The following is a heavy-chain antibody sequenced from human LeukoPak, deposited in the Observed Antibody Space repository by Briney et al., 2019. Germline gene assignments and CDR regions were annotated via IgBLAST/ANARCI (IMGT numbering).Heavy chain of an antibody. Sequence: SGGSLRLSCAASGFTFDDYAMHWVRQAPGKGLEWVSGISWNSGSIGYADSVKGRFTISRDSAKNSLYLQMNSLRAEDMALYYCEKEGIAAAGFDYWGQGTLVTVSS. CDR1: GFTFDDYA. CDR3: EKEGIAAAGFDY. V-gene: IGHV3-9*03. D-gene: IGHD6-13*01. CDR2: ISWNSGSI. J-gene: IGHJ4*02.